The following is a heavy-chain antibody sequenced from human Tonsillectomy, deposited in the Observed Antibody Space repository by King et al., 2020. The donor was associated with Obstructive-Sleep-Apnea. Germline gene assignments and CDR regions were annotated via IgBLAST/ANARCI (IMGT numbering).Heavy chain of an antibody. Sequence: VQLVESGGGVVQPGRSLRLSCAASGYTFSSYAMHWVRQAPGKGLEWVALISYDGNNKYYADSVKGRLTISRDNSKNTLYLQMNSLRAEDTAVYYCSRLHYYDSSGYYYRNSWGQGTLVTVSS. CDR1: GYTFSSYA. D-gene: IGHD3-22*01. J-gene: IGHJ5*02. CDR2: ISYDGNNK. CDR3: SRLHYYDSSGYYYRNS. V-gene: IGHV3-30-3*01.